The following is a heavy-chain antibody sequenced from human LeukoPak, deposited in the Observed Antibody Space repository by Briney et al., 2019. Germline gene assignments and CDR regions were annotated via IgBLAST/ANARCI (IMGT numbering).Heavy chain of an antibody. D-gene: IGHD2-2*01. Sequence: PSETLSLTCTVSGGSISSGGYYWSWIRQHPGKGLEWIGYIYYSGSTYYNPSLKSRVTISVDTSKNQFSLKLSSVTAADTAVYYCARKTRGYYMDVWGKGTTVTVSS. CDR1: GGSISSGGYY. V-gene: IGHV4-31*03. J-gene: IGHJ6*03. CDR3: ARKTRGYYMDV. CDR2: IYYSGST.